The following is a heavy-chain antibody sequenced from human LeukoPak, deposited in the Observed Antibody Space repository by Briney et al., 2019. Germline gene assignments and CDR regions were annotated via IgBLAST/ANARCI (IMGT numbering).Heavy chain of an antibody. Sequence: GGSLRLSCAASGFTVSSNYMSWVRQAPGKGLEWVSVIYSGGSTYYADSVKGRFTISRDNSKNTLYLQMNSLRAEDTAVYDVVRDKVYYYDSGGYSYYWYFDLWGRGTLVTVSS. J-gene: IGHJ2*01. V-gene: IGHV3-66*01. D-gene: IGHD3-22*01. CDR2: IYSGGST. CDR1: GFTVSSNY. CDR3: VRDKVYYYDSGGYSYYWYFDL.